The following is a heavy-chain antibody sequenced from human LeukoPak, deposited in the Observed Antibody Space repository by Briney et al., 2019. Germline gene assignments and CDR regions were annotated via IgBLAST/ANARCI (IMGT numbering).Heavy chain of an antibody. CDR2: ISYDGSNK. D-gene: IGHD4-11*01. V-gene: IGHV3-30*03. J-gene: IGHJ6*02. CDR1: GFTFSSYG. CDR3: AREDDDSNGIDV. Sequence: GGSLRLSCAASGFTFSSYGMHWVRQAPGKGLEWVAAISYDGSNKYYADSVKGRFTISRDNSKNTLYLQMNSLRAEDTAVYYCAREDDDSNGIDVWGHGTTVTVSS.